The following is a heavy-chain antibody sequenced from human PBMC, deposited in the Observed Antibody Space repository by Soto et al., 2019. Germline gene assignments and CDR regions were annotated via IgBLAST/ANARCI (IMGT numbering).Heavy chain of an antibody. CDR3: AKDLIYNLNGGWFDP. Sequence: QVQLVESGGGVVQPGRSLRLSCAASGFTFSSSGMHLVRQAPGQGLEWVAVISYDGSNKYYADSVKGRFTISRDSSKNTLYLQMNSLRAEDTAVYYCAKDLIYNLNGGWFDPWGQGTLVTVSS. D-gene: IGHD1-1*01. V-gene: IGHV3-30*18. CDR2: ISYDGSNK. J-gene: IGHJ5*02. CDR1: GFTFSSSG.